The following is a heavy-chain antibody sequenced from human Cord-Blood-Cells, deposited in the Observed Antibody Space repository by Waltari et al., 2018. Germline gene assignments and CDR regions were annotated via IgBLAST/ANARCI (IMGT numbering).Heavy chain of an antibody. CDR2: IYYSGST. V-gene: IGHV4-39*01. CDR3: ARRGAAADY. J-gene: IGHJ4*02. CDR1: ISSSSYY. Sequence: ISSSSYYWGWIRQPPGKGLEWIGSIYYSGSTYYNPSLKSRVTISVDTSKNQFSLKLSSVTAADTAVYYCARRGAAADYWGQGTLVTVSS. D-gene: IGHD6-13*01.